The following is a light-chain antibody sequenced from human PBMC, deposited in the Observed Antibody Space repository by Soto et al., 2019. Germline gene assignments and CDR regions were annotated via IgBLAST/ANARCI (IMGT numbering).Light chain of an antibody. CDR3: QQYGSSPPVT. Sequence: EIVLTQSPGTLSLSPGERATLSCRASQSVSSSYLAWYQQKPGKAPRLLIYGASGRATGIPDRFSGSGSGTAFSLTISRLEPEDFAVYYCQQYGSSPPVTFGQGTRLEIK. V-gene: IGKV3-20*01. CDR1: QSVSSSY. J-gene: IGKJ5*01. CDR2: GAS.